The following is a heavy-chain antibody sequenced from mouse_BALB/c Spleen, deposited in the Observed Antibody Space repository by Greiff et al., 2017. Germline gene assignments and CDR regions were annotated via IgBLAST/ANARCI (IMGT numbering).Heavy chain of an antibody. J-gene: IGHJ1*01. CDR2: ISSGSSTI. D-gene: IGHD4-1*01. CDR3: ARGGTGGYFDV. V-gene: IGHV5-17*02. Sequence: EVKLMESGGGLVQPGGSRKLSCAASGFTFSSFGMHWVRQAPEKGLEWVAYISSGSSTIYYADTVKGRFTISRDNPKNTLFLQMTSLRSEDTAMYYCARGGTGGYFDVWGAGTTVTVSS. CDR1: GFTFSSFG.